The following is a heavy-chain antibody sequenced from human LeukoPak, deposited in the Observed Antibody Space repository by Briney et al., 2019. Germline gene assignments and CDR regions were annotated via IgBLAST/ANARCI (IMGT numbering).Heavy chain of an antibody. D-gene: IGHD1-1*01. CDR3: AKEVPSYAFDI. V-gene: IGHV3-30*18. Sequence: GGSLRLSCAASGSTFSNYGMHWVRQAPGKGLEWVAVISYDGSNKYYVDSVKGRFTISRDNSKNTLYLQMNSLRAEDTAVYYCAKEVPSYAFDIWGQGTMVTVSS. CDR2: ISYDGSNK. J-gene: IGHJ3*02. CDR1: GSTFSNYG.